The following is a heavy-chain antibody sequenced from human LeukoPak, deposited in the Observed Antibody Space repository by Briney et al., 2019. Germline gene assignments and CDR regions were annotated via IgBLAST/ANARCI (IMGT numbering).Heavy chain of an antibody. CDR3: ARGDYDSSGQFDY. D-gene: IGHD3-22*01. J-gene: IGHJ4*02. CDR2: IYHSGST. CDR1: GYSISSGYY. V-gene: IGHV4-38-2*01. Sequence: SETLFLTCAVSGYSISSGYYWGWIRQPPGKGLEGIGSIYHSGSTYYNPSLKSRVTISVDTSKNQFSLKLSSVTAADTAVYYCARGDYDSSGQFDYWGQGTLVTVSS.